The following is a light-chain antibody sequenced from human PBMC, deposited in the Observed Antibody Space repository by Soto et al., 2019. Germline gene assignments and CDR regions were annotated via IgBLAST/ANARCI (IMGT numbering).Light chain of an antibody. V-gene: IGKV3-20*01. Sequence: EIVLTQSPGTLSLSPGERATLSCRASQSVSSSYLAWYQQKRGQAPRLLIYGASSRSTGIPYRFSGSGSGTHFTITISRVDPEDCAVYYWQQYGSSPGTFGQGTKVEIK. CDR3: QQYGSSPGT. J-gene: IGKJ1*01. CDR1: QSVSSSY. CDR2: GAS.